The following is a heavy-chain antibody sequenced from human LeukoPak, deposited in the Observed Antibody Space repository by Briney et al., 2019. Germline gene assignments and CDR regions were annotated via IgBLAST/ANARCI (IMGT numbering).Heavy chain of an antibody. CDR3: ARRRSSGCFDY. Sequence: GGSLRLSCAASGFTFSSYAMHWVRQAPGKGLEWVAVISYDGSNKYYADSVKGRFTISRDNSKNSLYLQMNSLRAEDTAVYYCARRRSSGCFDYWGQGTLVTVSS. J-gene: IGHJ4*02. V-gene: IGHV3-30-3*01. CDR2: ISYDGSNK. CDR1: GFTFSSYA. D-gene: IGHD6-19*01.